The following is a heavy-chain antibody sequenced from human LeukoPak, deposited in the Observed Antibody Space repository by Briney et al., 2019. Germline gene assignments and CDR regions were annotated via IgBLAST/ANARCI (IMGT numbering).Heavy chain of an antibody. V-gene: IGHV3-15*01. CDR1: GFTFSNAW. CDR2: IKSKTDGGTT. CDR3: TTKDPYSSSWYAGYYYYYMDV. J-gene: IGHJ6*03. Sequence: GGSLRLSCAASGFTFSNAWMSWVRQAPGKGLEWVGRIKSKTDGGTTDYAAPVKGRFTISRDDSKNTLYLQMNSLKTEDTAVYYCTTKDPYSSSWYAGYYYYYMDVWGKGTTVTVSS. D-gene: IGHD6-13*01.